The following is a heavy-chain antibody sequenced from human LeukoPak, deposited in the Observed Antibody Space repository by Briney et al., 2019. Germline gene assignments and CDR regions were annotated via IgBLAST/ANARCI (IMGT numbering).Heavy chain of an antibody. Sequence: SQTLSLTCAISGDSVSSDSAAWTWIRQSPSRGLEWLGRTYYRSKLHNDYAVSVRSRITINPDTSKNQFSLQVNSVTPEDSAVYFCARVVGASFDHWGQGTLVTVSS. CDR2: TYYRSKLHN. J-gene: IGHJ4*02. V-gene: IGHV6-1*01. D-gene: IGHD1-26*01. CDR3: ARVVGASFDH. CDR1: GDSVSSDSAA.